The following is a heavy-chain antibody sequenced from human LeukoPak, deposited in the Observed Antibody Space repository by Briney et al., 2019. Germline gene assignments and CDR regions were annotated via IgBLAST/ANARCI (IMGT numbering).Heavy chain of an antibody. V-gene: IGHV1-3*01. Sequence: ASVKVSCKASGYTFSSYAMHWVRQAPGQRLEGMGWINAGNGNTKYSQKFQGRVTITRDTSASTAYMELSSLRSEDTAVYYCARDHNIVAPFDYWGQGTLVTVSS. D-gene: IGHD5-12*01. CDR3: ARDHNIVAPFDY. CDR2: INAGNGNT. CDR1: GYTFSSYA. J-gene: IGHJ4*02.